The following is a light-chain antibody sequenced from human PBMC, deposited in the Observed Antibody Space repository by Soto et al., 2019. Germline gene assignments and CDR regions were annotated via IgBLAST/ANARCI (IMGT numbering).Light chain of an antibody. Sequence: DILMTQSPSSLSASVGDRVTITCRASQGISNYLAWYQQKPGKVPKLLIYAASTLQSGVPSRFSGSGSGTDFTLTISSLQPEDVATYYCQKYNSAPWTIGQETKVDIK. CDR1: QGISNY. CDR2: AAS. J-gene: IGKJ1*01. CDR3: QKYNSAPWT. V-gene: IGKV1-27*01.